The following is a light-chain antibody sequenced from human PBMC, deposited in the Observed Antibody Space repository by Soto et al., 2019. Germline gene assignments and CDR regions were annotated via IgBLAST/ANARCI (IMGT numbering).Light chain of an antibody. CDR1: SSDVGSYNL. J-gene: IGLJ1*01. CDR2: EVS. V-gene: IGLV2-23*02. CDR3: CSYAGYSYV. Sequence: QSVLTQPASVSGSPGQSITISCTGTSSDVGSYNLVSWYQQHPGKAPKLMIYEVSKRPSGVSNRFSGSKSGNTASLTIPGLQAEDEADYYCCSYAGYSYVFGVGTKVTVL.